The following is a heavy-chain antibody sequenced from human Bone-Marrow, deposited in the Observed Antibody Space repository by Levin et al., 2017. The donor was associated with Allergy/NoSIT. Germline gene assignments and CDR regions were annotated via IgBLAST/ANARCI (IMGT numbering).Heavy chain of an antibody. J-gene: IGHJ5*02. CDR2: IQSNGKT. D-gene: IGHD3-10*01. V-gene: IGHV3-74*01. CDR3: ARDRFYSDSGSNFSWFDP. CDR1: GFTFSTYW. Sequence: GESLKISCAASGFTFSTYWMHWVRQAPGKGLVWVSRIQSNGKTNYAGSVKGRFTISRDNAKNTLYLQMNSLTVEDTAVYYCARDRFYSDSGSNFSWFDPWGQGTLVTVSS.